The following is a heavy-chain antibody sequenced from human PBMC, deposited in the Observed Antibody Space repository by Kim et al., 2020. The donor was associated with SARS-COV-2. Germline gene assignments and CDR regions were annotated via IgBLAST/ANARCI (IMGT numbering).Heavy chain of an antibody. V-gene: IGHV4-34*01. Sequence: GSTNYTPSLKSRVTISVDTSKNQFSLKLSSVTAADTAVYYCARGRDYFDYWGQGTLVTVSS. CDR2: GST. CDR3: ARGRDYFDY. J-gene: IGHJ4*02.